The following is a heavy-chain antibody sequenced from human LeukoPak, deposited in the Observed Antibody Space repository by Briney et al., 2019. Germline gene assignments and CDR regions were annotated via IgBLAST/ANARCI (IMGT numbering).Heavy chain of an antibody. Sequence: SETLSLTCTVSGYSISTGYYWDWIRQPPGKGLEWIGTFYHGGSTYYNPSLKSRVTISVDTSKNQFSLNLTSVTAADTAVYYCASPTAAGVTGHFDYWGQGTLVTVSS. CDR3: ASPTAAGVTGHFDY. D-gene: IGHD6-13*01. CDR1: GYSISTGYY. J-gene: IGHJ4*02. CDR2: FYHGGST. V-gene: IGHV4-38-2*02.